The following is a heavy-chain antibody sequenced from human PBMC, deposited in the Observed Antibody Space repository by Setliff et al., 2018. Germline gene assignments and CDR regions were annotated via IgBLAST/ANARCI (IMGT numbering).Heavy chain of an antibody. V-gene: IGHV3-21*01. Sequence: PGGSLRLSCAASGFTFSSYNMNWVRQAPGKGLEWVSSISYSSSYIYYADSVKGRFTISRDNAKNSLYLQMNSLRAEDTAVYYCARDPYYYDSSGYSYWGQGTLVTVSS. CDR2: ISYSSSYI. D-gene: IGHD3-22*01. J-gene: IGHJ4*02. CDR3: ARDPYYYDSSGYSY. CDR1: GFTFSSYN.